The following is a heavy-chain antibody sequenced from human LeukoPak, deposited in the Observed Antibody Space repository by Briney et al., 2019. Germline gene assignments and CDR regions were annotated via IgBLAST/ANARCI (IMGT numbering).Heavy chain of an antibody. J-gene: IGHJ4*02. CDR3: ARDREYSSGCLDY. CDR1: GFTFSSYA. V-gene: IGHV3-30-3*01. D-gene: IGHD6-19*01. Sequence: TGGSLRLSCAASGFTFSSYAMHWVRQAPGKGLEWVAVISYDGSNKYYADSVKGRFTISRDNSKNTLYLQMNSLRAEDTAVYYCARDREYSSGCLDYWGQGTLVTVSS. CDR2: ISYDGSNK.